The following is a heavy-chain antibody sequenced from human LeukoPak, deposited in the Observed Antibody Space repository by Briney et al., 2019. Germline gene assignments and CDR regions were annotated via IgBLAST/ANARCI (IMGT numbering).Heavy chain of an antibody. V-gene: IGHV4-39*07. CDR2: IYYSGST. CDR3: ARDGSGSYSSWFDP. D-gene: IGHD1-26*01. J-gene: IGHJ5*02. Sequence: SETLSLTCTVSGGSISSSSYYWGWIRQPPGKGLEWIGSIYYSGSTYYNPSLKSRVAISVDTSKNQFSLKLSSVTAADTAVYYCARDGSGSYSSWFDPWGQGTLVTVSS. CDR1: GGSISSSSYY.